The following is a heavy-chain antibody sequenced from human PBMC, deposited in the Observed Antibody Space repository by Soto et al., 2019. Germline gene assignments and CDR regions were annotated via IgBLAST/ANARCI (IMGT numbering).Heavy chain of an antibody. CDR1: GGSISSYY. D-gene: IGHD3-9*01. CDR2: IYYSGST. CDR3: ARQMRGPIPYFGWLSPVTS. J-gene: IGHJ5*02. V-gene: IGHV4-59*01. Sequence: PSETLSLTCTVSGGSISSYYWSWIRQPPGKGLEWIGYIYYSGSTNYNPSLKSRVTISVDTSKNQFSLKLSSVTAADTAVYYCARQMRGPIPYFGWLSPVTSWGQGTLVTVSS.